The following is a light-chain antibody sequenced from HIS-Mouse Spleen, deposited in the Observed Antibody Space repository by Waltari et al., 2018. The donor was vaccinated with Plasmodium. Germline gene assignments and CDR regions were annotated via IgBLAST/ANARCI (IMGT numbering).Light chain of an antibody. CDR1: QGISSA. CDR2: DAS. J-gene: IGKJ5*01. V-gene: IGKV1D-13*01. CDR3: QQFNNYPSIT. Sequence: AIQLTQSPSSLSASVGDSVTIPCRASQGISSALAWYQQKPGKAPKLLIYDASSLESGVPSRFSGSGSGTDFTLTISSLQPEDFATYYCQQFNNYPSITFGQGTRLEIK.